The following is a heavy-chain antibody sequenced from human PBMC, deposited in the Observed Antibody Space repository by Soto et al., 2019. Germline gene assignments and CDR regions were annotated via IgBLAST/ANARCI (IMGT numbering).Heavy chain of an antibody. CDR3: SRHSSSFTGPLDY. D-gene: IGHD6-13*01. J-gene: IGHJ4*02. CDR2: IKPDGSER. CDR1: GFTFSRHW. V-gene: IGHV3-7*05. Sequence: EVQLVESGGTLVPPGGSLRLSCAASGFTFSRHWMSWVRQAPGKGLEWVANIKPDGSERDYVDSLKGRFTISRDNDENSLYLEMNDLRVEDTAVYYCSRHSSSFTGPLDYWGPGTLVTVSS.